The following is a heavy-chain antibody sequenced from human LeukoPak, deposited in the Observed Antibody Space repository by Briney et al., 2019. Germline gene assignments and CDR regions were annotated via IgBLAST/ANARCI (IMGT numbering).Heavy chain of an antibody. CDR3: ARGTMASDF. CDR2: ISISGTTT. J-gene: IGHJ4*02. D-gene: IGHD3-10*01. V-gene: IGHV3-11*01. Sequence: LSLTCAVYGGSFSGYYWSWIRQTPGKGLEWVSYISISGTTTFYVDSVKGRFTISRDNTKNSLYLQMNSLRAEDTAMYYCARGTMASDFWGQGTLVTVSS. CDR1: GGSFSGYY.